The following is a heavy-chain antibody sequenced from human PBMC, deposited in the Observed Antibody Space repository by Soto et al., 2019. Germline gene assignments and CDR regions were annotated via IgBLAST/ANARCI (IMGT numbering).Heavy chain of an antibody. CDR1: GFRFQNYA. D-gene: IGHD1-26*01. CDR2: ISSNGRAT. V-gene: IGHV3-23*01. Sequence: PGGSMRLSCVASGFRFQNYAMNWVRQAPGKGPEWVSGISSNGRATYHADSVEGRFTISRDNSRNTLYLQMNSLRAEDTAVYYCATYSGNYERYGVYYGMDVWGQGTTVTISS. CDR3: ATYSGNYERYGVYYGMDV. J-gene: IGHJ6*02.